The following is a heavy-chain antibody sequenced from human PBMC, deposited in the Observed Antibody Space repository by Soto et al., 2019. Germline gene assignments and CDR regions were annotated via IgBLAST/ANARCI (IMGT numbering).Heavy chain of an antibody. Sequence: EVQLLESGGGLVQPGGSLRLSCAASGFTFSNFAMNWVRQAPGKGLEWVSGISGSGGSTYYADPVTGRFTISRDNSKSTLYLQMNSLRAEDTALYYCAKDRLITFGGVIDQATFDYWGQGTLVTVSS. CDR2: ISGSGGST. CDR3: AKDRLITFGGVIDQATFDY. D-gene: IGHD3-16*02. CDR1: GFTFSNFA. V-gene: IGHV3-23*01. J-gene: IGHJ4*02.